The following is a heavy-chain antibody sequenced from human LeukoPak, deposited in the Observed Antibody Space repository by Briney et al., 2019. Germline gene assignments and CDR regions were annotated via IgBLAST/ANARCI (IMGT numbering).Heavy chain of an antibody. Sequence: PSETLSLTCTVSGGSISNYYWSWIRQTPGKGLEWIAYVYETGGTNYNPSLKSRVTISQDTSRNQYSLKLASVTAADTAVYYCARGNSSGWYGGFDYWGQGSLVTVSS. D-gene: IGHD6-19*01. CDR3: ARGNSSGWYGGFDY. CDR1: GGSISNYY. J-gene: IGHJ4*02. V-gene: IGHV4-59*01. CDR2: VYETGGT.